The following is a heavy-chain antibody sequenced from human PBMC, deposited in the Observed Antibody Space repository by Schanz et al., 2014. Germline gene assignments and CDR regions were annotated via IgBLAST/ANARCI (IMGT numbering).Heavy chain of an antibody. J-gene: IGHJ4*02. D-gene: IGHD3-22*01. CDR1: GFSVSTNY. CDR3: AKSYDTSGYSGFDY. Sequence: EVQLVESGGGLIQPGGSLRLSCAVSGFSVSTNYMSWVRQAPGKGLEWVANIKQDGSERYYVDSVKGRFTISRDNAKNSLYLQMNSLRTEDTAVYFCAKSYDTSGYSGFDYWGQGTLVTVSS. CDR2: IKQDGSER. V-gene: IGHV3-7*01.